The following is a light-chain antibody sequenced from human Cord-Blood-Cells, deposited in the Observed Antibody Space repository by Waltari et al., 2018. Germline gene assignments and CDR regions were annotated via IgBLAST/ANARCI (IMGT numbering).Light chain of an antibody. CDR1: QSISSY. CDR2: AAS. J-gene: IGKJ3*01. V-gene: IGKV1-39*01. Sequence: DIQITQSPSSLSASVGDRVTITCRASQSISSYLDWYQQKPGKAPKLLIYAASSLQSGVPSKFSGSGSGTDFTLTISSLQPEDFATYYCQQNYSNPRTFGPGTKVDIK. CDR3: QQNYSNPRT.